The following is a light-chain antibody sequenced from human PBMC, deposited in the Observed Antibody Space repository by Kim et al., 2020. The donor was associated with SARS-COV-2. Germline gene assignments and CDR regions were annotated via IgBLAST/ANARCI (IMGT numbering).Light chain of an antibody. Sequence: EVVLTQSPGTLSLSPGETATLSCRASQSVTSDYSYLAWYQQKPGQAPRLLIYGAFSRATGIPERFSGSGSGTDFTLTISRLEPEDFAVYYCQQYGSSPWTFGQGTNVDIK. CDR2: GAF. V-gene: IGKV3-20*01. CDR1: QSVTSDY. CDR3: QQYGSSPWT. J-gene: IGKJ1*01.